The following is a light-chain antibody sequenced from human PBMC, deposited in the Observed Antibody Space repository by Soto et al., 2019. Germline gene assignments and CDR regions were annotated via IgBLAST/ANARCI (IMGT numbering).Light chain of an antibody. CDR2: AAS. CDR3: QQSYSTPR. J-gene: IGKJ1*01. CDR1: QSISSY. Sequence: DIQMTQSPSSLSASVRDRVTITCRASQSISSYLNWYQQKPGKARKLLIYAASSLQSGVPSRFSGSGSGTDFTLTISSLQPEDFATYYCQQSYSTPRFGQGTKVEIK. V-gene: IGKV1-39*01.